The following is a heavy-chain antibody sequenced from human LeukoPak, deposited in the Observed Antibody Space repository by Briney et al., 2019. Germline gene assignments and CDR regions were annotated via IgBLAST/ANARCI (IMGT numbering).Heavy chain of an antibody. CDR2: INPNSGGT. CDR1: GYTFTGYY. CDR3: ARDLQTPEYSSSSSWGY. J-gene: IGHJ4*02. D-gene: IGHD6-6*01. V-gene: IGHV1-2*02. Sequence: GASVKVSCKASGYTFTGYYMHWVRQAPGQGLEWMGWINPNSGGTNYAQKFQGRVTMTRDTSISTAYMELSRLRSDDTAVYYCARDLQTPEYSSSSSWGYWGQGTLVTVSS.